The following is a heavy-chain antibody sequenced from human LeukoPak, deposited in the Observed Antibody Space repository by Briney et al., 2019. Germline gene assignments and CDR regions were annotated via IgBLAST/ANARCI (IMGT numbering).Heavy chain of an antibody. CDR3: AKDSFVATTSYLDS. CDR2: IDWDGGIT. D-gene: IGHD1-26*01. CDR1: GFTFEDFS. V-gene: IGHV3-43*01. Sequence: GGSLRLSCAASGFTFEDFSMHWVRQVPGKGLEWISLIDWDGGITYYADSVKGRFTASRDNSKSSLYLHLNSLTPEDTAFYYCAKDSFVATTSYLDSWGQGTLVTVSS. J-gene: IGHJ4*02.